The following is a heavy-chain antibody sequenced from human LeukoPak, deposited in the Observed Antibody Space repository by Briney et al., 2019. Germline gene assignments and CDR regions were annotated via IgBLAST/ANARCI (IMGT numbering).Heavy chain of an antibody. D-gene: IGHD2-15*01. J-gene: IGHJ4*02. CDR1: GGPFISYA. V-gene: IGHV1-69*13. CDR2: IIPIFGTA. CDR3: ASRVAGIDY. Sequence: SVKVSFKASGGPFISYASSWVRRAPGQGGEWRGGIIPIFGTANYAQKFQGRVTITADESTSTAYMELSSLRSEDTAVYYCASRVAGIDYWGQGTLVTVSS.